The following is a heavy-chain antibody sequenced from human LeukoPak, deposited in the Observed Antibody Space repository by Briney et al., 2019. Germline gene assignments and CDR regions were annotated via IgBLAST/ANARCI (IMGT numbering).Heavy chain of an antibody. CDR3: AKEPNYDILTGYYDY. J-gene: IGHJ4*02. D-gene: IGHD3-9*01. CDR2: IRGGDDRT. Sequence: PGGSLRLSCAASGFTFSGYAMSWVRQAPGKGLEWVSGIRGGDDRTYYRDSVKGRFSISRDKSKNTLYLQMNSLRVEDTATYYCAKEPNYDILTGYYDYWGQGTLVTVSS. V-gene: IGHV3-23*01. CDR1: GFTFSGYA.